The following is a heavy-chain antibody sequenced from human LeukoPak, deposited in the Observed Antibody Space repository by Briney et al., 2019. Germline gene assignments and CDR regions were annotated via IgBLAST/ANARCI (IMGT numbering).Heavy chain of an antibody. J-gene: IGHJ3*02. D-gene: IGHD3-3*01. CDR1: GFTFSSYG. CDR3: AKSFWPPGKAAFDI. CDR2: IRYDGSNK. V-gene: IGHV3-30*02. Sequence: GGSLRLSCAASGFTFSSYGMHWVRQAPGKGLEWVAFIRYDGSNKYYADSVKGRFTISRDNSKNTLYLQMNSLRAEDTAVYYSAKSFWPPGKAAFDIWGQGTMVTVSS.